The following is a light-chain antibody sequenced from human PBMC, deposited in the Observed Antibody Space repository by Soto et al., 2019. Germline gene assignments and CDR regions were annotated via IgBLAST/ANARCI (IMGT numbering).Light chain of an antibody. CDR2: AAS. CDR3: LQDYNSWT. Sequence: AIQMTQSPSSLSASVGDRVTITCRASQGIRNDLGWYQQKPGKAPKLLIYAASSLQSGVPSRFSGSGSGTDFTPTISSLQPEDFATYYCLQDYNSWTFGQGTKVEIK. V-gene: IGKV1-6*01. CDR1: QGIRND. J-gene: IGKJ1*01.